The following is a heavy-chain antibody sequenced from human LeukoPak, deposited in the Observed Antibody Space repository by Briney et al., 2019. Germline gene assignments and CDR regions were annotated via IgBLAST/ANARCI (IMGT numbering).Heavy chain of an antibody. CDR2: ISSPGSTT. V-gene: IGHV3-11*01. D-gene: IGHD5-18*01. CDR1: GFRFSDYY. CDR3: ASGIQPRLSWFFDL. J-gene: IGHJ2*01. Sequence: AGSLRLSCAASGFRFSDYYMSWIRQAPGKGLEWFSYISSPGSTTYYAHSQKGRFTISRDNAKNSVSLQMNSLRAGDTAVYYCASGIQPRLSWFFDLWGRGTLVTVSS.